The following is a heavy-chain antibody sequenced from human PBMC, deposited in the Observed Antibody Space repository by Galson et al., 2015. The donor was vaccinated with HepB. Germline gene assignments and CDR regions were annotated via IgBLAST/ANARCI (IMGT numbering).Heavy chain of an antibody. Sequence: SLRLSCAASGFTSSSYWMSWVRQAPGKGLEWVANIKQDGSEKYYVDSVKGRFTISRDNSKNTLYLQMNSLRAEDTAVYYCARGSRWLQRNQNAFDIWGQGTMVTVSS. CDR3: ARGSRWLQRNQNAFDI. D-gene: IGHD5-24*01. J-gene: IGHJ3*02. CDR1: GFTSSSYW. V-gene: IGHV3-7*03. CDR2: IKQDGSEK.